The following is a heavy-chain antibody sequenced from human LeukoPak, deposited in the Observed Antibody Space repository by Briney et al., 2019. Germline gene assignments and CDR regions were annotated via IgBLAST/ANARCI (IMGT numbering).Heavy chain of an antibody. Sequence: GGSLRLSCAASGFTFSTSWIHWVRQAPGKGLVWVSRINSEGSVTRYADSVKGRFTISRDSAKNTLYLQMNSLRAEDTAVYYCAGGVMTTVTTFDYWGLGTLVTVSS. CDR2: INSEGSVT. CDR3: AGGVMTTVTTFDY. J-gene: IGHJ4*02. D-gene: IGHD4-17*01. V-gene: IGHV3-74*01. CDR1: GFTFSTSW.